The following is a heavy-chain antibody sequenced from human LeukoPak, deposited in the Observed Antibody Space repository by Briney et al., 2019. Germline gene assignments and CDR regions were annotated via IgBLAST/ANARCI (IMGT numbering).Heavy chain of an antibody. CDR2: ISARGGST. D-gene: IGHD1-20*01. J-gene: IGHJ5*02. V-gene: IGHV3-23*01. CDR3: ARGPYITGIWGYFS. CDR1: GLTFSSYA. Sequence: SGGSLRLSCAVSGLTFSSYAMSWVRQAPGKGLEWVSGISARGGSTYNADLVKGRFTISRDNAKNSLFLQMNSLRAEDTAVYYCARGPYITGIWGYFSWGQGTLVTVSS.